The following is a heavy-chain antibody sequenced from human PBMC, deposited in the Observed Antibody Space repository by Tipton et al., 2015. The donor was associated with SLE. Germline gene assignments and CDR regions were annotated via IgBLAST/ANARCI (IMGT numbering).Heavy chain of an antibody. Sequence: TLSLTCSVSGGSISNYYWSWIRQPPGKGLEWIGYVYYSGSTNYSPSLKSRVTISVDTPKNQFSLKLSSVTAADTAVYYCARVPALYYYYMDVWGKGTTVTVSS. CDR3: ARVPALYYYYMDV. CDR2: VYYSGST. J-gene: IGHJ6*03. V-gene: IGHV4-59*01. D-gene: IGHD2-2*01. CDR1: GGSISNYY.